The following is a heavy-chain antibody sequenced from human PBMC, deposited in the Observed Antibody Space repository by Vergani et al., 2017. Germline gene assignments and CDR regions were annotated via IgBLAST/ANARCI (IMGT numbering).Heavy chain of an antibody. CDR1: GITFKNAW. D-gene: IGHD4-23*01. J-gene: IGHJ4*02. CDR2: ISVSGRSI. V-gene: IGHV3-23*04. CDR3: ATLPHGYGGNRGGNGFDY. Sequence: EVQVVESGGGLIKPGGSLRLSCVVSGITFKNAWINWVRQAPGRGLEWVSGISVSGRSIYYADSVKGRFTISRDNSKNTLSLQMNSLRAADTAVYYCATLPHGYGGNRGGNGFDYWGQGTLVTVSS.